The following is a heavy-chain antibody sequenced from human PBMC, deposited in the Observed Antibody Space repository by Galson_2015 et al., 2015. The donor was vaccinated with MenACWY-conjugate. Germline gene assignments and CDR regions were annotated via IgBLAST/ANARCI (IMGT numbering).Heavy chain of an antibody. CDR2: DNK. J-gene: IGHJ3*02. CDR3: ARMHLVLDATDAFDI. D-gene: IGHD3-22*01. V-gene: IGHV2-70*01. Sequence: DNKYYTTSLKTRLTISKDTSTNQVVLTMTNVDPVDTATYYCARMHLVLDATDAFDIWGQGTMVTVSS.